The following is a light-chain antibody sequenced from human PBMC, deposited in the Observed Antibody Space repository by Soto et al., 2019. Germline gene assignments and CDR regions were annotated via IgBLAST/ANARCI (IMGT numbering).Light chain of an antibody. CDR2: KES. CDR3: QQYNSYPLT. J-gene: IGKJ3*01. CDR1: QSISSW. V-gene: IGKV1-5*03. Sequence: DIQMTQSPSTLSASVGDRVTITCRASQSISSWLAWYQQKPGKAPKLLIYKESSLESGVPSRFSGSGSGTEFTLTISSLQPDDFETYYFQQYNSYPLTFVPGTKVDIK.